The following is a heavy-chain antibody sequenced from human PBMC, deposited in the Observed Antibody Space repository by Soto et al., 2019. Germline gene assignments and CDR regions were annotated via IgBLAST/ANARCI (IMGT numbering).Heavy chain of an antibody. V-gene: IGHV4-59*01. CDR3: ASSPSIAMVPF. D-gene: IGHD5-18*01. Sequence: SETLSLTCTVSGGSISSYYWSWIRQPPGKGLEWIGYIYYSGSTNYNPSLKSRVTISLDTSEKQFSLQLSSVTAADTAVYYCASSPSIAMVPFWGQGTLGTVSS. CDR1: GGSISSYY. J-gene: IGHJ4*02. CDR2: IYYSGST.